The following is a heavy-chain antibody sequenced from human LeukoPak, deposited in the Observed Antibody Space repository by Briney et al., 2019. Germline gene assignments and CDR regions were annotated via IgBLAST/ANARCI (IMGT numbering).Heavy chain of an antibody. CDR1: GFTFSSYA. CDR3: AKLPSYYDILTGSFDY. D-gene: IGHD3-9*01. J-gene: IGHJ4*02. Sequence: SGGSLRLSCAASGFTFSSYAMSWVRQAPGKGLEWVSAISGSGGSTYYADSVKGRLTISRDNSKNTLYLQMNSLRAEDTAVYYCAKLPSYYDILTGSFDYWGQGTLVTVSS. CDR2: ISGSGGST. V-gene: IGHV3-23*01.